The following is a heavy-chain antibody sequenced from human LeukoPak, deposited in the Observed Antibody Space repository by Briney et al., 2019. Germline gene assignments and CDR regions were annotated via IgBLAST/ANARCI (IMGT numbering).Heavy chain of an antibody. V-gene: IGHV4-59*08. CDR1: GGSISSYY. J-gene: IGHJ5*02. CDR2: IYYSGST. Sequence: PSETLSLTCTVSGGSISSYYWSWIRQPPGKGLEWIGYIYYSGSTNYNPSLKSRVTISVDTSKNQFSLKLSSVTAADTAVYYCARVFWSGPWNRFLDWFDPWGQGTLVTVSS. D-gene: IGHD3-3*01. CDR3: ARVFWSGPWNRFLDWFDP.